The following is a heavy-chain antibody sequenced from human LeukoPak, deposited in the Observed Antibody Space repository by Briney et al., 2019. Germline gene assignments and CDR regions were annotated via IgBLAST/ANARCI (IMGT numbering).Heavy chain of an antibody. J-gene: IGHJ5*02. CDR1: GYSFTSDW. Sequence: ESLTLSWKGSGYSFTSDWIGGLREMPGKGLELVGIIYPGDSDTRYIPSFQGQVTISADKFISTAYLQWSRLKASDTALYYCAVVVPAANWFDHWGQGTLFSVSS. D-gene: IGHD2-2*01. CDR2: IYPGDSDT. CDR3: AVVVPAANWFDH. V-gene: IGHV5-51*01.